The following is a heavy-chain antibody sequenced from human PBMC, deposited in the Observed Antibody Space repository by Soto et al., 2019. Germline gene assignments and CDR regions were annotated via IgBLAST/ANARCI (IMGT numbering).Heavy chain of an antibody. Sequence: ASVKVSCKVSGYTLTELSIHWVRQAPGKGLEWMGGFDPEDGETIYAQKFQGRVTMTEDTSTDTAYMELSSLRSEDTAVYYCATGPWNYYGMDVWGQGTTVTV. J-gene: IGHJ6*02. D-gene: IGHD1-1*01. V-gene: IGHV1-24*01. CDR3: ATGPWNYYGMDV. CDR2: FDPEDGET. CDR1: GYTLTELS.